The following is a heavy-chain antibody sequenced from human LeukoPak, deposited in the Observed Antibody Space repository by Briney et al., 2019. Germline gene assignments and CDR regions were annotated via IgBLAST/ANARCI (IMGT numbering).Heavy chain of an antibody. Sequence: GGSLRLSCAASGFTFSSYAMSWVRQAPGKGLEWVSAISGSGGSTYYADSVKGRFTISRDNSKNTLYLQMNSLRAEDTAVYYCAKDGAFGIVGTHYLDYWGQGTLVTVSS. CDR1: GFTFSSYA. J-gene: IGHJ4*02. CDR3: AKDGAFGIVGTHYLDY. CDR2: ISGSGGST. V-gene: IGHV3-23*01. D-gene: IGHD1-26*01.